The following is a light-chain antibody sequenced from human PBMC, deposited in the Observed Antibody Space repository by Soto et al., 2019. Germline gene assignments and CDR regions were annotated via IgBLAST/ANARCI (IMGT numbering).Light chain of an antibody. Sequence: EVVLTQSPGTLSLSPGERATLSCRASQPVCPSFLAWYQQKGCQAPRLLIFGASTRSSGVPDRFSGSGSGTDFTLTISELEPEDFAVYYCQHYDWSLTWTFGPGTKVDIK. CDR2: GAS. V-gene: IGKV3-20*01. J-gene: IGKJ1*01. CDR3: QHYDWSLTWT. CDR1: QPVCPSF.